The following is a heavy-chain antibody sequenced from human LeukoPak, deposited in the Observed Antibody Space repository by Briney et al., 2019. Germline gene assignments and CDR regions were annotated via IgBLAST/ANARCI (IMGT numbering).Heavy chain of an antibody. CDR1: GGSIGSYY. CDR2: IYNTGTT. V-gene: IGHV4-59*01. Sequence: NPSETLSLTCTVSGGSIGSYYWSWIRRPPGKGLEWVGYIYNTGTTKYNPSLKSRVTILVDTSKNQFSLKLTSVTAADTAVYYCARQYTYASNWFDPWGRGTLVTVSS. CDR3: ARQYTYASNWFDP. D-gene: IGHD5-18*01. J-gene: IGHJ5*02.